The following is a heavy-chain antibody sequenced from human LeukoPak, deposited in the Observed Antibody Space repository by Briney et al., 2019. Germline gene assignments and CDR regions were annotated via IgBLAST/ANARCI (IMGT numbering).Heavy chain of an antibody. CDR1: GGTFSSYA. CDR2: IIPIFGTT. Sequence: SVKVSCKASGGTFSSYAISWVRQAPGQGLEWMGGIIPIFGTTNYAQKFQGRATITADESTSTAYMELSSLRSEDTAVYYCARSPIYSGYDWFPNYYYGMDVWGKGTTVTVSS. CDR3: ARSPIYSGYDWFPNYYYGMDV. V-gene: IGHV1-69*01. J-gene: IGHJ6*04. D-gene: IGHD5-12*01.